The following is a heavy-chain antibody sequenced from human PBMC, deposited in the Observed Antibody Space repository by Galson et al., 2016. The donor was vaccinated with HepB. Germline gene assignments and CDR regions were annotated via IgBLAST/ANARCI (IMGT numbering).Heavy chain of an antibody. Sequence: SLRLSCAASGFKFDDYGMSWVRQAPGKGLEWVSGINWNGGSTGYVDSVKGRFTISRDNAKNTLYLQMNSLRAEDTALYYCARATPYYGILTGYYNYYFDYWGQGTLVTVSS. CDR1: GFKFDDYG. J-gene: IGHJ4*02. V-gene: IGHV3-20*04. CDR3: ARATPYYGILTGYYNYYFDY. CDR2: INWNGGST. D-gene: IGHD3-9*01.